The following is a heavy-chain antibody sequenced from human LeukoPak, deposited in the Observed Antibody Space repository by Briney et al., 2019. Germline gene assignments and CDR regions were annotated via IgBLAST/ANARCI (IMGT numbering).Heavy chain of an antibody. J-gene: IGHJ5*02. CDR3: ARGPGYYGSGSYLWFDP. CDR2: INHSGST. V-gene: IGHV4-34*01. Sequence: PSETLSLTCAVYGGSFSGYYWSWIRQPPGKGLEWIGEINHSGSTNYNPSLKSRVTISVDTSKNQFSLKLSSVTAADTAVYYCARGPGYYGSGSYLWFDPWGQGTLVTLSS. D-gene: IGHD3-10*01. CDR1: GGSFSGYY.